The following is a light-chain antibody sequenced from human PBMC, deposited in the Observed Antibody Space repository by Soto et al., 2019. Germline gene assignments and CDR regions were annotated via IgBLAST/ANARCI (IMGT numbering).Light chain of an antibody. J-gene: IGLJ2*01. CDR2: EVT. V-gene: IGLV2-8*01. CDR3: SSYAGRDNI. CDR1: SSDVGRYNY. Sequence: QSVLTQPPSASGSPGQSVTISCTGTSSDVGRYNYVTWFQQHPGKAPKVMIYEVTKRPSGVPDRFSGSKSGNTASLTVSGLQAEDEADYSCSSYAGRDNIFGGGTQLTVL.